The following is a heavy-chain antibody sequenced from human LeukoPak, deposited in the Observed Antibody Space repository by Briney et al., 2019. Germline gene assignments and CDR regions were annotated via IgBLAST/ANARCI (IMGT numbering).Heavy chain of an antibody. CDR3: AREASHYDFWSGYYGPYGMDV. CDR1: GGSFSGYY. Sequence: SETLSLTCAVYGGSFSGYYWSWIRQPPGKGLEWIGYIYYSGSTNYNPSLKSRVTISVDTSKNQFSLKLSSVTAADTAVYYCAREASHYDFWSGYYGPYGMDVWGQGTTVTVSS. V-gene: IGHV4-59*01. J-gene: IGHJ6*02. D-gene: IGHD3-3*01. CDR2: IYYSGST.